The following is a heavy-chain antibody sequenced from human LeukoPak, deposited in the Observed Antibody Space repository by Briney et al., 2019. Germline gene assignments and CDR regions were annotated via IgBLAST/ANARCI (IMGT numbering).Heavy chain of an antibody. J-gene: IGHJ3*02. CDR2: VYYSGTT. V-gene: IGHV4-59*01. CDR1: GGSISRYY. CDR3: ARAATMSDAFDI. D-gene: IGHD3-22*01. Sequence: PSETLSLTCTVPGGSISRYYWSWLRQPPGKGLEWIGYVYYSGTTNYNPSLKSRITISVDTSKNQFSLKLSFVTAADTAVYYCARAATMSDAFDIWGQGTMVTVSS.